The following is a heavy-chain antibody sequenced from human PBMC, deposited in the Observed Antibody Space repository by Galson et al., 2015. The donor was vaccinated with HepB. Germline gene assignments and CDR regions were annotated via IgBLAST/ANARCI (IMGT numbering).Heavy chain of an antibody. D-gene: IGHD4-11*01. V-gene: IGHV1-69*13. Sequence: SVKVSCKASGGTFSSYAISWVRQAPGQGLEWMGGIIPIFGTANYAQKFQGRVTITADESTSTAHMELSSLRSEDTAVYYCARDAVTTHYYYYMDVWGKGTTVTVSS. J-gene: IGHJ6*03. CDR2: IIPIFGTA. CDR1: GGTFSSYA. CDR3: ARDAVTTHYYYYMDV.